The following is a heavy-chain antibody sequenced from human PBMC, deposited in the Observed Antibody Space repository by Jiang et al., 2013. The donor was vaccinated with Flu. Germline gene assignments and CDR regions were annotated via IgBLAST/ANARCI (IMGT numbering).Heavy chain of an antibody. Sequence: YAMCWVRQAPGKGLEWVSAISGSGGSTYYADSVKGRFTLFRVNSKNTLYLQMNSLRAEDTALYYCARDYDFWSGYYDYWGQGTLVTVSS. V-gene: IGHV3-23*01. CDR2: ISGSGGST. J-gene: IGHJ4*02. D-gene: IGHD3-3*01. CDR1: YA. CDR3: ARDYDFWSGYYDY.